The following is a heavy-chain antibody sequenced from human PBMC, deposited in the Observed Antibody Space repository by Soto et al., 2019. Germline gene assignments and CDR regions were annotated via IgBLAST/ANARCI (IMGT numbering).Heavy chain of an antibody. CDR1: GFTFTYVW. CDR2: IKRKSDGETT. D-gene: IGHD2-2*01. CDR3: AADRYCSSNTCPGAFDI. J-gene: IGHJ3*02. Sequence: EVQLVESGGDSVKPGGSLRLSCAASGFTFTYVWMTWVRQAPGKGLEGVGRIKRKSDGETTDYAAPVKGRFTISRDDSKNTLYLEMNSLKTDDTAVYYCAADRYCSSNTCPGAFDIWGQGTMVRVSA. V-gene: IGHV3-15*01.